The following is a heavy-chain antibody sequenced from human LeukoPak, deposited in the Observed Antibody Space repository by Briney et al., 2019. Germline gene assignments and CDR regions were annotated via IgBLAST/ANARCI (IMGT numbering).Heavy chain of an antibody. Sequence: GGSLRLSCAASGFIFSIHEMNWVRQAPGKGLEWISYISSSGAAIYSADSLKGRFTISRDNAKNSLYLQMTRLRADDTAIYYCARGGLDAYDYWGQGTLVTVSS. CDR3: ARGGLDAYDY. J-gene: IGHJ4*02. D-gene: IGHD5-24*01. CDR2: ISSSGAAI. V-gene: IGHV3-48*03. CDR1: GFIFSIHE.